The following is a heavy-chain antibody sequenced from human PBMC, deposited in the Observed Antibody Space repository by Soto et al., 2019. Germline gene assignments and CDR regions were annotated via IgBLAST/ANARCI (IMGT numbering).Heavy chain of an antibody. D-gene: IGHD6-6*01. CDR2: ISYDGSNK. J-gene: IGHJ4*02. Sequence: GGSLRLSCAASGFTFSSYAMHWVRQAPGKGLEWVAVISYDGSNKYYADSVKGRFTISRDNSKNTLYLQMNRLRAEDTAVYYCARGIEARLGGDSFDYWGQGTLVTVSS. CDR1: GFTFSSYA. V-gene: IGHV3-30-3*01. CDR3: ARGIEARLGGDSFDY.